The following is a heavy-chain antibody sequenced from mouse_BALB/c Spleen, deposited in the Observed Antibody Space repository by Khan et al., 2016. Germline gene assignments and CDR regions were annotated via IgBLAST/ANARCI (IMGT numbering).Heavy chain of an antibody. CDR3: ARAGYYVYLAY. CDR1: GFDFSRYW. Sequence: EVKLLESGGGLVHPGGSLKLSCAASGFDFSRYWMSWVRQAPGKGLEWIGEINPDSYTINYTPSLKDKFIISRDNAKNTPYLQMSKVRSEDTALYYCARAGYYVYLAYWGQGTLVTVSA. CDR2: INPDSYTI. D-gene: IGHD1-1*01. J-gene: IGHJ3*01. V-gene: IGHV4-1*02.